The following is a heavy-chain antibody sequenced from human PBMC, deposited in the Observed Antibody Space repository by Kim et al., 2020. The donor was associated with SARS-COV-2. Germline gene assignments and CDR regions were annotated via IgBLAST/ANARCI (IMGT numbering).Heavy chain of an antibody. CDR3: ARMNYYDSSGYPYYYGMDV. V-gene: IGHV3-13*01. CDR2: IGTAGDT. D-gene: IGHD3-22*01. CDR1: GFTFSSYD. J-gene: IGHJ6*02. Sequence: GGSLRLSCAASGFTFSSYDMHWVRQATGKGLEWVSAIGTAGDTYYPGSVKGRFTISRENAKNSLYLQMNSLRAGDTAVYYCARMNYYDSSGYPYYYGMDVWGQGTTVTVSS.